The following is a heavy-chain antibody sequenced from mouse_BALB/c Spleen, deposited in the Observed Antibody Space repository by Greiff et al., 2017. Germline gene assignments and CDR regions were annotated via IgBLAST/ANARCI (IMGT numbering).Heavy chain of an antibody. CDR1: GFAFSSYD. J-gene: IGHJ3*01. Sequence: EVQGVESGGGLVKPGGSLKLSCAASGFAFSSYDMSWVRQTPEKRLEWVAYISSGGGSTYYPDTVKGRFTISRDNAKNTLYLQMSSLKSEDTAMYYCARQAWFAYWGQGTLGTVSA. CDR2: ISSGGGST. V-gene: IGHV5-12-1*01. CDR3: ARQAWFAY.